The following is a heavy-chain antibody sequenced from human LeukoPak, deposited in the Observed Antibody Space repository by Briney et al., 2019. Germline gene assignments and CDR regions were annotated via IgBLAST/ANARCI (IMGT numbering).Heavy chain of an antibody. Sequence: GSLRLSCAASGFTFDSFGMHWVRQAPGKGLEWLAGIPYDGGYTYYADSVKGRVTISRDNSKNTVYLQLNSLRADDTAVYFCAKDHADIVVLPGAHIDYWGQGTLVTVSS. V-gene: IGHV3-30*18. CDR2: IPYDGGYT. CDR1: GFTFDSFG. CDR3: AKDHADIVVLPGAHIDY. J-gene: IGHJ4*02. D-gene: IGHD2-2*01.